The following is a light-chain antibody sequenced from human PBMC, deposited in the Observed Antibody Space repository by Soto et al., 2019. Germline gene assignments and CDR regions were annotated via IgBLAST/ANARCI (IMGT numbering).Light chain of an antibody. CDR2: KAS. Sequence: DIQMTQSPSTLSASVGDRVTITCRASQSISSWLAWYQQKPGKAPKLLIYKASSLESGVPSRFSGRGSVTEFTLTISSLQPDDFATYYCQQYNSYSPYTFGQGTKLEIK. J-gene: IGKJ2*01. CDR3: QQYNSYSPYT. V-gene: IGKV1-5*03. CDR1: QSISSW.